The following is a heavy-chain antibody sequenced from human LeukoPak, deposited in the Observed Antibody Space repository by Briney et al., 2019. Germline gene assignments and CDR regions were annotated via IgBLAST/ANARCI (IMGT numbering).Heavy chain of an antibody. J-gene: IGHJ3*02. D-gene: IGHD2-15*01. CDR3: ARNGYCSGGSCYSNNAFDI. CDR1: GGSISSGDSY. Sequence: SQTLSLTCTVSGGSISSGDSYWSRIRQLPGKGLEWIGYIYYSGTTYYNPSLKSRITISVDTSKNQFSLKLSSVTAADTAVYYCARNGYCSGGSCYSNNAFDIWGQGTMVTVSS. V-gene: IGHV4-31*03. CDR2: IYYSGTT.